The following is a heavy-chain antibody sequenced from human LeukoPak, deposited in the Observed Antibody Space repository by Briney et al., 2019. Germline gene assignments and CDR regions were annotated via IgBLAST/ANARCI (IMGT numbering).Heavy chain of an antibody. CDR1: GYTFTGYY. V-gene: IGHV1-2*02. Sequence: ASVKVSCKASGYTFTGYYMHWVRQAPGQGLEWMGWIHPNSGVTNYAQKSQGRVTMTRDTSISTAYMELGRLTSDDTAIYYCVRLINGGRAFDYWGQGTLVTVSS. CDR3: VRLINGGRAFDY. D-gene: IGHD3-16*01. J-gene: IGHJ4*02. CDR2: IHPNSGVT.